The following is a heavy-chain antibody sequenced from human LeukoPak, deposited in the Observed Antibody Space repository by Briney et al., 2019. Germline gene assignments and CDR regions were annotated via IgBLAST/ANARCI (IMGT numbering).Heavy chain of an antibody. V-gene: IGHV3-7*05. D-gene: IGHD3-3*01. CDR3: ARVLRFLEWLLPHYYYYGMDV. J-gene: IGHJ6*02. Sequence: PGGSLRLSCAASGFTFSSYWMSWVRQAPGKGLKWVANIKQDGSEKYYVDSVKGRFTISRDNAKNSLYLQMNSLRAEDTAVYYCARVLRFLEWLLPHYYYYGMDVWGQGTTVTVSS. CDR1: GFTFSSYW. CDR2: IKQDGSEK.